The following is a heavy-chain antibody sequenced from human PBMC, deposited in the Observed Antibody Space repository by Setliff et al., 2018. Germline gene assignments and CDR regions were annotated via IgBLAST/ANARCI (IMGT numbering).Heavy chain of an antibody. CDR1: GHSFTTYL. CDR2: IYPSGSHT. CDR3: ARHKESPGEGYYYMDV. V-gene: IGHV5-51*01. D-gene: IGHD3-10*01. Sequence: ESLKISCTTSGHSFTTYLIAWVRQGWMGIIYPSGSHTENSPSFQGHVTISADRSIYTAYLQWSSLKASDTAMYYCARHKESPGEGYYYMDVWGKGTTVTVSS. J-gene: IGHJ6*03.